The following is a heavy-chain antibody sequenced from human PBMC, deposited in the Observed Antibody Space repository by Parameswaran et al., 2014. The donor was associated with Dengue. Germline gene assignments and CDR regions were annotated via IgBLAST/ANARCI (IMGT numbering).Heavy chain of an antibody. V-gene: IGHV1-8*01. CDR3: ARAPLTGYRRGRYYYYYMDV. CDR2: MNPNSGNT. Sequence: WVRQAPGQGLEWMGWMNPNSGNTGYAQKFQGRVTMTRNTSISTAYMELSSLRSEDTAVYYCARAPLTGYRRGRYYYYYMDVWGKGTTVTVSS. J-gene: IGHJ6*03. D-gene: IGHD3-9*01.